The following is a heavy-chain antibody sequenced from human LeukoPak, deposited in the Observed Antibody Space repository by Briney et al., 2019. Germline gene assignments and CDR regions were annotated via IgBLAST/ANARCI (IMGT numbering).Heavy chain of an antibody. CDR1: GFTLSSYE. CDR3: ARDGGYSYGYYDY. Sequence: GGSLRLSCPPSGFTLSSYEMNWVRQAPGNGLEWVSYISSSGSTIYYADSVKGRFTISRDNAKNSLYLQMNSLRAEDTAVYYCARDGGYSYGYYDYWGQGTLVTVSS. CDR2: ISSSGSTI. J-gene: IGHJ4*02. D-gene: IGHD5-18*01. V-gene: IGHV3-48*03.